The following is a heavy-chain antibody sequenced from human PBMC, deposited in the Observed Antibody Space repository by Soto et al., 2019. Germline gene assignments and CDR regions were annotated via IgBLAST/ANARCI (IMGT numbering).Heavy chain of an antibody. J-gene: IGHJ4*02. CDR1: VFKCTRYW. CDR3: VRNSGWFTFDY. Sequence: WWSLRLSCSASVFKCTRYWMDWFRQAPGKGLEWVANMKPDGTEKYYVDSVKGRFTISRDNAKTSLFLQMNSLRAEDTAVYYCVRNSGWFTFDYWGQGAPVTVS. D-gene: IGHD6-19*01. CDR2: MKPDGTEK. V-gene: IGHV3-7*03.